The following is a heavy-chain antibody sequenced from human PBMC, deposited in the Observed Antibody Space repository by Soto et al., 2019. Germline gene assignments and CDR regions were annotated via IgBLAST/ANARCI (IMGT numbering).Heavy chain of an antibody. CDR2: LTLVFGTA. V-gene: IGHV1-69*13. D-gene: IGHD7-27*01. CDR3: AREGGAPGAFDH. Sequence: SVKVSCKASGGTFRTYTISWVQQAPGQGLERMGGLTLVFGTADYAQKFQGRVTITADESTSTAYMELSRLRSEDTAVYYCAREGGAPGAFDHWGQGTLVTVSS. CDR1: GGTFRTYT. J-gene: IGHJ4*02.